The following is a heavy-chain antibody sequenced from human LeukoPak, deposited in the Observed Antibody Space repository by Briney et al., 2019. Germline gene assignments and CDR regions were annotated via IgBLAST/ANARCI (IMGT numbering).Heavy chain of an antibody. D-gene: IGHD6-19*01. CDR2: IYFSGST. CDR1: GGSISGYF. Sequence: PSETLSLTCTVSGGSISGYFWSWIRQPPGKGLEWLGYIYFSGSTSYNPSLKSRVTISLDTSKNQFSLKVNSVTAADTAVYYCARGDSSGWYAYFDLWGQGTLVTVSS. J-gene: IGHJ4*02. V-gene: IGHV4-59*01. CDR3: ARGDSSGWYAYFDL.